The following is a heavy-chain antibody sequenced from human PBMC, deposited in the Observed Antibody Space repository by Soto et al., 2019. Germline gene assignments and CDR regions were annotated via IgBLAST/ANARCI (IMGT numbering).Heavy chain of an antibody. Sequence: GGSLRLSCAASGFTFDDYAMHWVRQAPGKGLEWVSGISWNSGSIGYADSVKGRFTISRDNAKNSLYLQMNSLRAEDTALYYCAKGYDSSGYLFDYWGQGTLVTVSS. CDR2: ISWNSGSI. D-gene: IGHD3-22*01. J-gene: IGHJ4*02. CDR1: GFTFDDYA. V-gene: IGHV3-9*01. CDR3: AKGYDSSGYLFDY.